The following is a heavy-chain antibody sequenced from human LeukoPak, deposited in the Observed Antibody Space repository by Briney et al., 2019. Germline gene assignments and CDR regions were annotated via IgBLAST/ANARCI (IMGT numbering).Heavy chain of an antibody. D-gene: IGHD6-19*01. CDR1: GYTFTSYD. CDR2: MNPNSGNT. Sequence: EASVKVSCKASGYTFTSYDINWVRQATGQGLEWMGWMNPNSGNTGYAQKFQGRVTMTRNTSISTAYMELSSLRSEDTAVYYCARRGPVRAGNNWFDPWGQGTLVTVSS. CDR3: ARRGPVRAGNNWFDP. V-gene: IGHV1-8*01. J-gene: IGHJ5*02.